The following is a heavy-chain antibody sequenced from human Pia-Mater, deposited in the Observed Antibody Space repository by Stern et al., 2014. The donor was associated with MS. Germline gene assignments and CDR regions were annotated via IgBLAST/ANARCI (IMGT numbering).Heavy chain of an antibody. V-gene: IGHV4-4*02. CDR3: ARSKDSSSWYGYFDY. J-gene: IGHJ4*02. CDR2: VHQSGRT. Sequence: QVQLQESGPGLVRPSTTLFLTCSVSGDSMSNNNWWSWVRQAPGKGLEWFGEVHQSGRTNHNPSPASRPTISRDKSKKMISLRMDSVTAADTAVYYCARSKDSSSWYGYFDYWGQGTLVTVSS. D-gene: IGHD6-13*01. CDR1: GDSMSNNNW.